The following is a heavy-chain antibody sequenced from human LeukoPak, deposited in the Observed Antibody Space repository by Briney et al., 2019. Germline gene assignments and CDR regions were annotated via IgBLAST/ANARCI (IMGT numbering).Heavy chain of an antibody. CDR2: INPNSGGT. V-gene: IGHV1-2*02. CDR1: GYTFTGYY. Sequence: GASVKVSCKASGYTFTGYYMHWVRQAPGQGLEWMGWINPNSGGTNYAQKFQGRDTMTRDTSISTAYMELSRLRSDDTAVYYCARVYYYDSSGYWDYWGQGTLVTVSS. J-gene: IGHJ4*02. D-gene: IGHD3-22*01. CDR3: ARVYYYDSSGYWDY.